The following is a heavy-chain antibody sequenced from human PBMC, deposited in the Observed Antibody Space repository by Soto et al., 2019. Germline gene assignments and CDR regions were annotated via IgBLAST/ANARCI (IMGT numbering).Heavy chain of an antibody. CDR2: IRSKANSYAT. CDR1: GFTFSGSA. CDR3: TRPDYGDYEGGFDP. J-gene: IGHJ5*02. V-gene: IGHV3-73*01. Sequence: GGSLRLSCAASGFTFSGSAMHWVRQASGKGLEWVGRIRSKANSYATAYAASVKGRFTISRDDSKNTAYLQMNSLKTEDTAVYYCTRPDYGDYEGGFDPWGQGTLVTVSS. D-gene: IGHD4-17*01.